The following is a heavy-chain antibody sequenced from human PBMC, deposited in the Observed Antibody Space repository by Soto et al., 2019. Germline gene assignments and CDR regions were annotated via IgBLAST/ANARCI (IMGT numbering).Heavy chain of an antibody. CDR1: GYTFTGHY. CDR3: ARGLTRIAAAGLSDY. Sequence: ASVKVSCKASGYTFTGHYMHWVRQAPGQGLEWMGWINPNSGGTNYAQKFQGRVTMTRDTSISTAYMELSRLRSDDTAVYYCARGLTRIAAAGLSDYWRQGTLVTVSA. V-gene: IGHV1-2*02. J-gene: IGHJ4*02. CDR2: INPNSGGT. D-gene: IGHD6-13*01.